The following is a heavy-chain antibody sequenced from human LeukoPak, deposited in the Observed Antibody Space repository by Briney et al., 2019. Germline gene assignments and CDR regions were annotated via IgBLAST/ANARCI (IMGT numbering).Heavy chain of an antibody. V-gene: IGHV1-69*04. D-gene: IGHD3-16*01. J-gene: IGHJ4*02. CDR1: GGTFSSYA. CDR2: IIPILGIA. Sequence: SVKVSCKASGGTFSSYAISWVRQAPGQGLEWMGRIIPILGIANYAQKFQGRVTITADKSTSTAYVELSSLRSEDTAVYYCARDEGGAVLDYWGQGTLVTVSS. CDR3: ARDEGGAVLDY.